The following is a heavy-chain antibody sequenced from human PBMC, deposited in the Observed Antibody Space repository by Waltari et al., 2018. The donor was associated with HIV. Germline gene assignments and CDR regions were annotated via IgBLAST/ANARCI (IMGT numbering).Heavy chain of an antibody. D-gene: IGHD4-17*01. Sequence: QVQLQQWGAGLLQPSETLSLTCAVYGGSFSGYYWSWIRQPPGKGLGWIGEINHSGSTNYNPSLKSRFTISVDTSKNQFSLKLSSVTAADTAVYYCARDSGVGYGGLYYFDYWGQGTLVTVSS. CDR2: INHSGST. CDR3: ARDSGVGYGGLYYFDY. V-gene: IGHV4-34*01. CDR1: GGSFSGYY. J-gene: IGHJ4*02.